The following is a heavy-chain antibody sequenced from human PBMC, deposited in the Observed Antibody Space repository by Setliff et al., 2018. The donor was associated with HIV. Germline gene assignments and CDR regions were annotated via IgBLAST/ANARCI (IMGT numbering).Heavy chain of an antibody. J-gene: IGHJ5*02. CDR3: ARDPVLAVAGSGDWFDP. CDR2: ISAYTGDT. V-gene: IGHV1-18*01. CDR1: GYSFISYG. Sequence: GASVKVSCKASGYSFISYGISWVRQAPGQGLEWMGWISAYTGDTYSAQTLQGRVTMTTDTSTKTAYLELSSLRSEDTAVYYCARDPVLAVAGSGDWFDPWGQGALVTVSS. D-gene: IGHD6-19*01.